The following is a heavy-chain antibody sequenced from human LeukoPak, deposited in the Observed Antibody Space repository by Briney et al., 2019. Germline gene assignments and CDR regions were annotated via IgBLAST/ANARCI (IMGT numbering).Heavy chain of an antibody. J-gene: IGHJ3*02. CDR2: IYSGGST. D-gene: IGHD3-16*01. Sequence: GGSLRLSCAASGFTVSSNCMSWVRQAPGKGLEWVSVIYSGGSTYYADSVKGRFTISRDNSKNTLYLQMNSLRAEDTAVYYCARDFVGDAFDIWGKGQWSPSLQ. V-gene: IGHV3-53*01. CDR1: GFTVSSNC. CDR3: ARDFVGDAFDI.